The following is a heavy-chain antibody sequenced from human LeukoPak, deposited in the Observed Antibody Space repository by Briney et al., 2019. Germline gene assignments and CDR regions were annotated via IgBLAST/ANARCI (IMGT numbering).Heavy chain of an antibody. V-gene: IGHV1-3*01. CDR1: GYTFTSYA. J-gene: IGHJ3*02. CDR3: ARPLGYCSSTSCHSAAFDI. D-gene: IGHD2-2*02. CDR2: INAGNGNT. Sequence: ASVKVSCKASGYTFTSYAMHWVRQAPGQRLEWMGWINAGNGNTKYSQKFQGRVTITRDTSASTAYMELSGLRSEDTAVYYCARPLGYCSSTSCHSAAFDIWGQGTMVTVSS.